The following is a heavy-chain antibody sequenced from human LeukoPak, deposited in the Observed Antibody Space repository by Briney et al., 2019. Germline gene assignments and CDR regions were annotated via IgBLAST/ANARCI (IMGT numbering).Heavy chain of an antibody. Sequence: SVNVSCKASGGTFSIYAISWVRQAPGQGLEWMGGIIPIFGTANYAQKFQGRVTMTRDTSTSTVYMELSSLRSEDTAIYYCARIRDGYNDAYDIWGQGTVVTVHS. CDR1: GGTFSIYA. J-gene: IGHJ3*02. CDR2: IIPIFGTA. V-gene: IGHV1-69*05. CDR3: ARIRDGYNDAYDI. D-gene: IGHD5-24*01.